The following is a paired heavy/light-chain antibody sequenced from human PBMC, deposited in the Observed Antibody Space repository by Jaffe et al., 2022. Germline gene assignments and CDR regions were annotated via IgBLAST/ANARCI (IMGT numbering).Heavy chain of an antibody. CDR2: INHSGST. V-gene: IGHV4-34*01. CDR1: GGSFSGYY. J-gene: IGHJ3*02. Sequence: QVQLQQWGAGLLKPSETLSLTCAVYGGSFSGYYWSWIRQPPGKGLEWIGEINHSGSTNYNPSLKSRVTISVDTSKNQFSLKLSSVTAADTAVYYCARAPVADPKYDFWSGYFRGAFDIWGQGTMVTVSS. D-gene: IGHD3-3*01. CDR3: ARAPVADPKYDFWSGYFRGAFDI.
Light chain of an antibody. J-gene: IGKJ1*01. CDR1: QSVLYSSNNKNY. Sequence: DIVMTQSPDSLAVSLGERATINCKSSQSVLYSSNNKNYLAWYQQKPGQPPKLLIYWASTRESGVPDRFSGSGSGTDFTLTISSLQAEDVAVYYCQQYYSTLRTFGQGTKVEIK. CDR2: WAS. CDR3: QQYYSTLRT. V-gene: IGKV4-1*01.